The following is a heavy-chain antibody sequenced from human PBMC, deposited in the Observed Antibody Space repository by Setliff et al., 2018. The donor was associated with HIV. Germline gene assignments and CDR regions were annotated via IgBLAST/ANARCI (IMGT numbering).Heavy chain of an antibody. CDR1: GRSFSGYY. J-gene: IGHJ5*02. CDR2: INHSGGT. Sequence: PSETLSLTCAVYGRSFSGYYWNWIRQSPGKGLEWIGEINHSGGTNYNPSLKSRVTMSIDTSKNQFSLNVSSVTAADTAVYYCARGDDILTGYYDNWFDPWGQGTLVTVSS. V-gene: IGHV4-34*01. D-gene: IGHD3-9*01. CDR3: ARGDDILTGYYDNWFDP.